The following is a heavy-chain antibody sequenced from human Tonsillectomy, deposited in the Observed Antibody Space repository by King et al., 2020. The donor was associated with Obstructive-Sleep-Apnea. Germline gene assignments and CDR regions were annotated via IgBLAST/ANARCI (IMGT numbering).Heavy chain of an antibody. CDR2: IYHSGSP. Sequence: QLQESGPGLVKPSQTLSLTCTVSGGSINSGDYYWTWLRQPPGKGLEWIGFIYHSGSPYFNPSLRCRVTVSIDTSRNQFSLNLNSVTAADTAVYFCARWRGGSGNIDYWGQGILVTVSS. CDR3: ARWRGGSGNIDY. D-gene: IGHD3-10*01. CDR1: GGSINSGDYY. J-gene: IGHJ4*02. V-gene: IGHV4-30-4*01.